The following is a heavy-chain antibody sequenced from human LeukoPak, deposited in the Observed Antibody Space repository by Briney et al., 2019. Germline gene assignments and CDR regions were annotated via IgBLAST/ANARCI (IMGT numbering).Heavy chain of an antibody. J-gene: IGHJ4*02. D-gene: IGHD1-26*01. V-gene: IGHV1-69*05. Sequence: ASVKVSCKASVGTFSSYAISWVRQAPGQGLEWMGGSIPIFGTANYAQKFQARVTITTDESPGTGYMELSSLRSEDTAVYYCARGREIRKWELRRDYFDYWGQGTLVTVSS. CDR2: SIPIFGTA. CDR3: ARGREIRKWELRRDYFDY. CDR1: VGTFSSYA.